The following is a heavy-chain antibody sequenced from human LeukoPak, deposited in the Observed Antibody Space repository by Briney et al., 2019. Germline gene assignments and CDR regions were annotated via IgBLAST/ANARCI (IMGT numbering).Heavy chain of an antibody. CDR3: ARVWGYYDSSGHADY. CDR1: GYTFTSCG. J-gene: IGHJ4*02. CDR2: ISAYNGNT. D-gene: IGHD3-22*01. Sequence: VASVKVSCKASGYTFTSCGISWVRQAPGQGLEWMGWISAYNGNTNYAQKLQGRVTMTTDTSTSTAYMELRSLRSDDTAVYYCARVWGYYDSSGHADYWGQGTLVTVSS. V-gene: IGHV1-18*01.